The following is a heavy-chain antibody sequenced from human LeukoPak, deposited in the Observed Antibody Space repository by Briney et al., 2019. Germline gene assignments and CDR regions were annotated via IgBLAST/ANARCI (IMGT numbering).Heavy chain of an antibody. J-gene: IGHJ4*02. CDR2: IYSGGST. CDR3: ARDDAYYYGSGSTFDY. Sequence: GGSLRLSCAASGFTVSSNYMSWVRQAPGKGLEWVSVIYSGGSTYYADSVKGRFTISRDNSKNTLYLQMNSLGAEDTAVYYCARDDAYYYGSGSTFDYWGQGTLVTVSS. CDR1: GFTVSSNY. D-gene: IGHD3-10*01. V-gene: IGHV3-66*01.